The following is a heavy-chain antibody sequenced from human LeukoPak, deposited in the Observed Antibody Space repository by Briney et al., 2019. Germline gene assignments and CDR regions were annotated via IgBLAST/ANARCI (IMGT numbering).Heavy chain of an antibody. D-gene: IGHD5-18*01. CDR1: RFSFSAYP. V-gene: IGHV3-23*01. J-gene: IGHJ6*02. Sequence: GGSLRLSCAASRFSFSAYPMGWVRRAPGKGLEWVSGISASGDVTFHADPVKGRFTISRDNSKNTLYLQMNSLRAEDTAVYYCASPEGIQGYYYYYGMDVWGQGTTVTVSS. CDR2: ISASGDVT. CDR3: ASPEGIQGYYYYYGMDV.